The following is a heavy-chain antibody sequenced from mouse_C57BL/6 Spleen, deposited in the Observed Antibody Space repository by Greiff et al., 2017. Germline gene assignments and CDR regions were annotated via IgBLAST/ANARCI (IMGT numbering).Heavy chain of an antibody. J-gene: IGHJ2*01. CDR2: ISDGGSYT. Sequence: EVMLVESGGGLVKPGGSLKLSCAASGFTFSSYAMSWVRQTPEKRLEWVATISDGGSYTYYPDNVKGRFTISRDNAKNNLYLQMSHLKSEDTAMYYCARDLYYGSSYDYWGQGTTRTVSS. D-gene: IGHD1-1*01. CDR3: ARDLYYGSSYDY. CDR1: GFTFSSYA. V-gene: IGHV5-4*01.